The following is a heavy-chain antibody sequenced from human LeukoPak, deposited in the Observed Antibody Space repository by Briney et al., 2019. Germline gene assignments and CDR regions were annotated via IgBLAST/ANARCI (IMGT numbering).Heavy chain of an antibody. CDR3: ARGADGVSSNSRGWFDP. CDR2: ISTSSSYI. CDR1: GLTFSSYS. D-gene: IGHD2-15*01. V-gene: IGHV3-21*01. J-gene: IGHJ5*02. Sequence: GGSLRLSCTASGLTFSSYSMNWVRQAPGKGLEWVSSISTSSSYIYYADSVKGRFAISRDNARHSLYLQMNTLRAEDTAVYSCARGADGVSSNSRGWFDPWGQGTLVTVSS.